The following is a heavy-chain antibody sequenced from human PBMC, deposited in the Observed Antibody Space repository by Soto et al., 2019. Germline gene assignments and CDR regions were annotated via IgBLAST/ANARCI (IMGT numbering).Heavy chain of an antibody. J-gene: IGHJ3*02. V-gene: IGHV1-18*01. CDR2: ISEYNGNT. CDR1: GFSFSNYV. D-gene: IGHD6-19*01. CDR3: AREWPGAGSGAFDI. Sequence: QVQLVQSGAEVKKPGASVKVSCKASGFSFSNYVLNWVRQAPGQGLEWMGWISEYNGNTDHAQKFQGRVPMNTDSSTSTAYMALRRLRSDDTAVYYCAREWPGAGSGAFDIWGQGTMVTVSS.